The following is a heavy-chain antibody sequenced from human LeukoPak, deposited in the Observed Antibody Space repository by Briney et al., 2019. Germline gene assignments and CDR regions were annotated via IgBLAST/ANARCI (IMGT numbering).Heavy chain of an antibody. CDR1: GDSISSHY. Sequence: SETLSLTCSVSGDSISSHYWSWIRQPPGKGLEWIGYIYYSGSTNYNPSLKSRVTISADTSKNQFSLKLSSVTAADTAVYYCARGTSSYSGPFDYWGQGTLVTVSS. D-gene: IGHD6-13*01. CDR3: ARGTSSYSGPFDY. V-gene: IGHV4-59*08. J-gene: IGHJ4*02. CDR2: IYYSGST.